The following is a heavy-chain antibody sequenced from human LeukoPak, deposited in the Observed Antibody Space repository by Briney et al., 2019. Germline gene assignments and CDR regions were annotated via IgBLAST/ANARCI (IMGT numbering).Heavy chain of an antibody. CDR1: GGSFSGYY. CDR2: INHSGST. CDR3: AREGAFDI. V-gene: IGHV4-34*01. J-gene: IGHJ3*02. Sequence: PSETLSLTCAVYGGSFSGYYWSWIRQPPGKGLEWIGEINHSGSTNYNPSLKSRVTISVDTSKNQFSLKLSSVTAADTAVYYCAREGAFDIWGQGTMVTVSS.